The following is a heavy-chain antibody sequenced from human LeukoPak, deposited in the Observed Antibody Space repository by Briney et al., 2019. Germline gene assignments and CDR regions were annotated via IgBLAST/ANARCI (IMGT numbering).Heavy chain of an antibody. D-gene: IGHD1-26*01. J-gene: IGHJ3*02. CDR1: GGSISSSNW. CDR2: IYHSGST. V-gene: IGHV4-4*02. CDR3: SSLDSRSESIVGATRAFDI. Sequence: SGTLSLTCAVSGGSISSSNWWSWVRQPPGKGLEWIGEIYHSGSTNYNPSLKSRVTISVDKSKNQFSLKLSSVTAADTAVYYCSSLDSRSESIVGATRAFDIWGQGTMVTVSS.